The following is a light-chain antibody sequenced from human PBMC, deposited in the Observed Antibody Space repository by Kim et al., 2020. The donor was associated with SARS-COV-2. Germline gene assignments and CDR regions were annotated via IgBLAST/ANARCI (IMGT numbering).Light chain of an antibody. Sequence: QGVPMSCSESDSNIGAGCGVHWYQRLPGRAPKLLIYDTRSRPSGVPDRFSGSKSGTSASLAITGLQVEDEADYYCQSYDRGLNGAIFGGGTKVTV. CDR2: DTR. J-gene: IGLJ2*01. CDR3: QSYDRGLNGAI. V-gene: IGLV1-40*01. CDR1: DSNIGAGCG.